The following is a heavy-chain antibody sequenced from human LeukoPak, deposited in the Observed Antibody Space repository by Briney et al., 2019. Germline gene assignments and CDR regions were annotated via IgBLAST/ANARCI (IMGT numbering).Heavy chain of an antibody. J-gene: IGHJ3*02. Sequence: PSETLSLTHSFSVRSINSCDYYWIWIRQPPGKGRELVGYNYSSGSTYYYPSLKSRVPISVDTSKNQFSLKLSSVTAADTAVYYCAREVYYDSSGLNAFAIWGQGSMVTASS. CDR2: NYSSGST. CDR1: VRSINSCDYY. V-gene: IGHV4-30-4*08. D-gene: IGHD3-22*01. CDR3: AREVYYDSSGLNAFAI.